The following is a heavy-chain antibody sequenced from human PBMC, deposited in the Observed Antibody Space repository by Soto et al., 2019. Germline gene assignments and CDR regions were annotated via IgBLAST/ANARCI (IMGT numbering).Heavy chain of an antibody. CDR1: GFTFSSYS. V-gene: IGHV3-21*01. CDR2: ISSSSSYI. CDR3: ASSSYGDGYYFDY. J-gene: IGHJ4*02. D-gene: IGHD4-17*01. Sequence: EVPLVESGGGLVQPGGSLRLSCAASGFTFSSYSMNWVRQAPGKGLEWVSSISSSSSYIYYADSVKGRFTISRDNAKNSLYLQMNSLRAEDTAVYYCASSSYGDGYYFDYWGQGTLVTVSS.